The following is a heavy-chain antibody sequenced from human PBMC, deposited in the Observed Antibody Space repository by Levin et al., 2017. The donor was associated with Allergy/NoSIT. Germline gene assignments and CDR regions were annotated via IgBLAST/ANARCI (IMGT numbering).Heavy chain of an antibody. CDR2: ISSRSSYI. Sequence: KLGESLKISCAASGFTFSRSSMNWVRQAPGKGLEWVSSISSRSSYIYYADSVKGRFTISRDNAKNSLYLQMNSLRAEDTAVYYCARSGAGIDPGVFDIWGQGTMVTVSS. V-gene: IGHV3-21*01. CDR1: GFTFSRSS. CDR3: ARSGAGIDPGVFDI. D-gene: IGHD2-21*01. J-gene: IGHJ3*02.